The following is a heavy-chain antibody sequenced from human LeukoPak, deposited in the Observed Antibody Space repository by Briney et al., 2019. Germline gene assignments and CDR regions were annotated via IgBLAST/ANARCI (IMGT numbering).Heavy chain of an antibody. CDR2: ISGSGGST. Sequence: GGSLRLSCAASGFTFSSYAMSWVRQAPGKGLEWVSAISGSGGSTYYADSVKGRFTISRDNSKNTLYLQMNSLRAEDTAVYYCARGSSSWYYFDYWGQGTLVTVSS. V-gene: IGHV3-23*01. D-gene: IGHD6-13*01. CDR3: ARGSSSWYYFDY. J-gene: IGHJ4*02. CDR1: GFTFSSYA.